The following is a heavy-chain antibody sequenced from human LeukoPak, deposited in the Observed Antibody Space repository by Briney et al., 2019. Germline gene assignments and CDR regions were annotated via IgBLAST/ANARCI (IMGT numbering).Heavy chain of an antibody. CDR1: GYTFTSNY. J-gene: IGHJ5*02. CDR2: ISPSGGST. Sequence: ASVTVSFKAFGYTFTSNYMHWVRQAPGQGREWMGVISPSGGSTTYAQKFQGRVTLTRDMSTSTDYLELSSLRSEDTAVYYCARDNSVRDEAWWFNPWGQGTLVTVSS. CDR3: ARDNSVRDEAWWFNP. D-gene: IGHD5-24*01. V-gene: IGHV1-46*01.